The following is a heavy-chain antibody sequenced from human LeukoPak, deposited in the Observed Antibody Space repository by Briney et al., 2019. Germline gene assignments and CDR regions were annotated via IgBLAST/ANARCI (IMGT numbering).Heavy chain of an antibody. V-gene: IGHV3-23*01. CDR2: ISGSGGST. CDR1: GFTFSSYA. CDR3: AKDTRGCTPRGFDP. J-gene: IGHJ5*02. D-gene: IGHD1-26*01. Sequence: GGSLRLSCAASGFTFSSYAMTWVRQAPGKGLEWVSSISGSGGSTYYADSVKGRFTISRDSSKNTLYLQMNSLRAEDTAVYYCAKDTRGCTPRGFDPWGQGTLVTVSS.